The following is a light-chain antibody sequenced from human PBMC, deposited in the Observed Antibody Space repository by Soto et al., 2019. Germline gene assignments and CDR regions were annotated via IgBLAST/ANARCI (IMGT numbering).Light chain of an antibody. CDR1: SSNIGNNY. CDR2: ENN. Sequence: QSVLTQPPSVSAAPGQKVTISCSGSSSNIGNNYVSWYQHLPGTAPKLLIYENNKRPSGIPDRFSASKSGTSATLGITGLQTGDEADYYCATWDSSLSTWVFGGGTKLTVL. J-gene: IGLJ3*02. CDR3: ATWDSSLSTWV. V-gene: IGLV1-51*02.